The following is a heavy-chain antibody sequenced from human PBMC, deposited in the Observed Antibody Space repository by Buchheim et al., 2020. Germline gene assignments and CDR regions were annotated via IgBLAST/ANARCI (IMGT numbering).Heavy chain of an antibody. Sequence: QLQLHESGPGLVKPSETLSLSCTVSGGSISSSSHYWGWIRQPPGKGLEWIGNMYYSGNTYYNASLKSRVTISVDTSRNQFSLILSSVTAADTALYYCARGVDAGGERSLNWFDPWGQGTL. CDR2: MYYSGNT. V-gene: IGHV4-39*01. D-gene: IGHD2-21*01. J-gene: IGHJ5*02. CDR3: ARGVDAGGERSLNWFDP. CDR1: GGSISSSSHY.